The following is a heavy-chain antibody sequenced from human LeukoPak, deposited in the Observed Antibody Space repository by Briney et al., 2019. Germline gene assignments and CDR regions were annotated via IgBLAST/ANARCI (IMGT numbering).Heavy chain of an antibody. V-gene: IGHV4-39*01. CDR1: GGSISSSSCY. J-gene: IGHJ4*02. CDR3: ATAMIVVAVFDY. Sequence: SETLSLTCTVSGGSISSSSCYWGWIRQPPGKGLEWIGSIYYSGSTYYNPSLKSRVTISVDTSKNQFSLKLSSVTAADTAVYYCATAMIVVAVFDYWGQGTLVTVSS. CDR2: IYYSGST. D-gene: IGHD3-22*01.